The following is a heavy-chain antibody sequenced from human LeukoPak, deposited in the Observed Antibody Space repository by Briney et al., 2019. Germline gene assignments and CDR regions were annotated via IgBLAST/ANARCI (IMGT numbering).Heavy chain of an antibody. V-gene: IGHV3-11*01. CDR1: GFNFSDHS. Sequence: TGGSLRLSCAASGFNFSDHSMSWIRQTQGKGLEWISFISGGGGSIYYADSLRGRFTISRDNAKNSLFLQMNSLRAEDTAVYYCARRKSGSYSDLPLDYWGQGTLVTVSS. CDR3: ARRKSGSYSDLPLDY. D-gene: IGHD1-26*01. J-gene: IGHJ4*02. CDR2: ISGGGGSI.